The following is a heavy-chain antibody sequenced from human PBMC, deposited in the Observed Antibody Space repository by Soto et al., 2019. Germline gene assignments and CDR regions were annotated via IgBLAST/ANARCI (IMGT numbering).Heavy chain of an antibody. CDR2: ISGSGGST. CDR1: GFTFSSYA. CDR3: AKDLRVRREGFDY. J-gene: IGHJ4*02. D-gene: IGHD3-10*01. Sequence: EVQLLESGGDLVQPGGSLRLSCAASGFTFSSYAMSWVRQAPGKGLEWVSAISGSGGSTYYADSVKGRFTISRDNSKNTLYLQMNSLRAEDTAVYYCAKDLRVRREGFDYWGQGTLVTVSS. V-gene: IGHV3-23*01.